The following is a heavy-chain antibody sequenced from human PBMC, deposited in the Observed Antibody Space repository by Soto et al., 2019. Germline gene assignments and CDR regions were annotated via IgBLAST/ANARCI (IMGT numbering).Heavy chain of an antibody. Sequence: ASVKVSCKASGYTFTSYGISWVRQAPGQGLEWMGWISAYNGNTNYAQKLQGRVTMTTDTSTSTAYMELRSLRSDDTAVYYCVRDLGTIAAAGLGVNWFDPWGQGTLVTVS. V-gene: IGHV1-18*01. CDR3: VRDLGTIAAAGLGVNWFDP. CDR1: GYTFTSYG. CDR2: ISAYNGNT. D-gene: IGHD6-13*01. J-gene: IGHJ5*02.